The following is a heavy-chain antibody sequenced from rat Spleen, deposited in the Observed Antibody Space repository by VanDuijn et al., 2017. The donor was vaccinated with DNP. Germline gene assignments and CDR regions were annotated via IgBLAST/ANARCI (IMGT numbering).Heavy chain of an antibody. CDR3: ARATGFDY. J-gene: IGHJ2*01. V-gene: IGHV5-25*01. CDR1: GFTFSVFD. D-gene: IGHD4-2*01. CDR2: ISTSGGST. Sequence: EVQLVESGGGLVQPGRSLKFSCAASGFTFSVFDMAWVRQAPTKGLEWVASISTSGGSTYYRDSVKGRFTISRDNAKSSLYLQMNSLKSEDTATYYCARATGFDYWGQGVMVTVSS.